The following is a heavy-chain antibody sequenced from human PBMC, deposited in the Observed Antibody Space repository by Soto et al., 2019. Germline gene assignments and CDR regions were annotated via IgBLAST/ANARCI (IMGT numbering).Heavy chain of an antibody. V-gene: IGHV3-64D*06. J-gene: IGHJ4*02. Sequence: GGSLRLSCSASGFTFSSYDIHWVRQAPGKGLEYVSSISSDGSTYYAVSVKGRFTISRDNSRNTLYLRMSSLRAEDTAVYYCVKPPGYYYDCTTYYSVWRQGTLVTVSS. CDR3: VKPPGYYYDCTTYYSV. D-gene: IGHD3-22*01. CDR2: ISSDGST. CDR1: GFTFSSYD.